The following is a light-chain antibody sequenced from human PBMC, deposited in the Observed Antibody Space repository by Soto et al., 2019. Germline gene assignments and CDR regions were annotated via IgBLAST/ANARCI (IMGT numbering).Light chain of an antibody. Sequence: DIVLTQSPGTLSLSPGERATLSCRASQSVNSAYFAWYQQKPGQAPRLLIYGASTRATGIPDRFSGSGSGTYFPLTISRLEPEDLAVYYCQQYGNPPPWTFGQGTKVEIK. CDR3: QQYGNPPPWT. J-gene: IGKJ1*01. CDR1: QSVNSAY. V-gene: IGKV3-20*01. CDR2: GAS.